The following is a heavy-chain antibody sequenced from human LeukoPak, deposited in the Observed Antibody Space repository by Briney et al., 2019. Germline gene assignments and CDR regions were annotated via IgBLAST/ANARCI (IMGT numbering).Heavy chain of an antibody. CDR1: GFTFSNAW. D-gene: IGHD3-22*01. V-gene: IGHV3-15*07. CDR2: IKSKTDGGTT. J-gene: IGHJ6*02. Sequence: GGSLRLSCAASGFTFSNAWMNWVRQAPGKGLEWVGRIKSKTDGGTTDYAAPGKGRFTISRDDSKNTLYLQMNSLKTEDTAVYYCTILGKDSSGYYYDLFPYYYYHGMDVWGQGTTVTVSS. CDR3: TILGKDSSGYYYDLFPYYYYHGMDV.